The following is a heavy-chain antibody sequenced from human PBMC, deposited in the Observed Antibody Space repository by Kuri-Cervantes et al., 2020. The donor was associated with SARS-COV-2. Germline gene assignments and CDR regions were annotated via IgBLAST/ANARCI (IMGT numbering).Heavy chain of an antibody. CDR2: IGQDGSVK. D-gene: IGHD1-1*01. J-gene: IGHJ5*02. CDR3: AIGGNYWHA. Sequence: GESLKISCAASGFTFSTSRMSWVRQAPGKGLEWVANIGQDGSVKYYVDSAKGRFTISRDNAKNSLYLQMNSLRTDDMAVYYCAIGGNYWHAWGQGTLVTVSS. V-gene: IGHV3-7*01. CDR1: GFTFSTSR.